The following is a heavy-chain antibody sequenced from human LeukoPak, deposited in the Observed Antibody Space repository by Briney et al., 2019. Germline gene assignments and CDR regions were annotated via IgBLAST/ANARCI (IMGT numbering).Heavy chain of an antibody. Sequence: GASVKVSCKTSGYTFTSYYMHWVRQAPGLGLEWMGLINPSGGSTTYAQKFQGRVAMARDTSTSTVYMELSSLRSEDTAMYYCARGPAAAGFDYWGQGTLVTVSS. CDR3: ARGPAAAGFDY. CDR2: INPSGGST. V-gene: IGHV1-46*01. J-gene: IGHJ4*02. CDR1: GYTFTSYY. D-gene: IGHD6-13*01.